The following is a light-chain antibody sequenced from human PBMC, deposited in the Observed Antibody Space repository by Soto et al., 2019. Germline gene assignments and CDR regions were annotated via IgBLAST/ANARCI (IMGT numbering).Light chain of an antibody. CDR1: QSIHTS. Sequence: LTQSPSTLALSPGERATLSCGASQSIHTSLAWYQQKPGQAPRLLIYDASNRATGIPARLSGSGSGTDFTLTISSLEPEDYAIYYCQQRSTWHTFGQGTKVDIK. CDR2: DAS. J-gene: IGKJ1*01. V-gene: IGKV3-11*01. CDR3: QQRSTWHT.